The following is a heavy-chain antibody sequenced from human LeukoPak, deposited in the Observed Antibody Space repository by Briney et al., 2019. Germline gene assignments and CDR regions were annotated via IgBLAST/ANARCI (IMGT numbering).Heavy chain of an antibody. V-gene: IGHV3-23*01. J-gene: IGHJ4*02. CDR1: GFTFSNYA. Sequence: PGGSLRRSCAASGFTFSNYAMSWVRQAPGKGLEWVSATSGSGTTTSYADSVKGRFTISRDNSKNTLYLQVNSLRAEDTAIYYCAKRLGYNFDYWGQGTLVTVSS. D-gene: IGHD5-18*01. CDR2: TSGSGTTT. CDR3: AKRLGYNFDY.